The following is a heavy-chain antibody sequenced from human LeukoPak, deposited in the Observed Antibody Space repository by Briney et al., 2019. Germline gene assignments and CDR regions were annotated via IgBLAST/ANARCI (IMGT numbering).Heavy chain of an antibody. CDR3: AKDEGYCSGGSCYLLDY. D-gene: IGHD2-15*01. V-gene: IGHV3-30*02. CDR2: IRYDGSNK. J-gene: IGHJ4*02. Sequence: PGGSLRLSCAAFGFTFSSYGMHWVRQAPGKGLEWVAFIRYDGSNKYYADSVKGRFTISRDNSKNTLYLQMNSLRAEDTAVYYCAKDEGYCSGGSCYLLDYWGQGTLVTVSS. CDR1: GFTFSSYG.